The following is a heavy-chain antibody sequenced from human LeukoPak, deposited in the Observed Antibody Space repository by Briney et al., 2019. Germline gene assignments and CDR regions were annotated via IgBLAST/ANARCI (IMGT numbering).Heavy chain of an antibody. V-gene: IGHV1-2*07. CDR3: ARIDFWSGYCLDY. J-gene: IGHJ4*02. D-gene: IGHD3-3*01. CDR1: GYTFTDYY. CDR2: INPSSGAT. Sequence: ASVKVSCKASGYTFTDYYMHWVRQAPGQGLEWMGWINPSSGATNYAHKFQGRVTMTRDTSITTASMELGRLRPDDTAVYYCARIDFWSGYCLDYWGQGTLVTVSS.